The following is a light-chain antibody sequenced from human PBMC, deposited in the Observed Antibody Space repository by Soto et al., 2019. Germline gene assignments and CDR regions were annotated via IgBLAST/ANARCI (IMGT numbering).Light chain of an antibody. CDR2: DAS. Sequence: PGERATLYCRASQSVRTYLAWYQVKPGQAPRLLIYDASSRASGVPARFSGSGSGTDFTLTISSLESEDFALYYCQQRNSWPPITFGQGTRLEIK. CDR3: QQRNSWPPIT. V-gene: IGKV3-11*01. CDR1: QSVRTY. J-gene: IGKJ5*01.